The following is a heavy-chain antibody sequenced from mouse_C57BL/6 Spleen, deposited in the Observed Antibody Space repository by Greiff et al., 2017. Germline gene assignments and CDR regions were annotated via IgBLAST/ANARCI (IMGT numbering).Heavy chain of an antibody. J-gene: IGHJ1*03. Sequence: QVQLKQPGAELVKPGASVKLSCKASGYTFTSYWMHWVKQRPGQGLEWIGMIHPNSGSTNYNEKFKSKATLTVDKSSSTAYMQLSSLTSEDSAVYYCGAVVAKDWYFDVWGTGTTVTVSS. V-gene: IGHV1-64*01. CDR1: GYTFTSYW. D-gene: IGHD1-1*01. CDR2: IHPNSGST. CDR3: GAVVAKDWYFDV.